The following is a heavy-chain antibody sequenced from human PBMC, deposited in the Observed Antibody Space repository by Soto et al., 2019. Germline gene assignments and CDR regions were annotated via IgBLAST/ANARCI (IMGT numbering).Heavy chain of an antibody. D-gene: IGHD3-22*01. V-gene: IGHV1-69*13. CDR1: GGTFSSYA. Sequence: ASVKVSCKASGGTFSSYAISWVRQAPGQGLEWMGGIIPIFGTANYAQKFHGRVTITADESTSTAYMELSSLRSEDTAVYYCARGILNSSGYYLPKYYFDYWGQGTLVTVS. J-gene: IGHJ4*02. CDR2: IIPIFGTA. CDR3: ARGILNSSGYYLPKYYFDY.